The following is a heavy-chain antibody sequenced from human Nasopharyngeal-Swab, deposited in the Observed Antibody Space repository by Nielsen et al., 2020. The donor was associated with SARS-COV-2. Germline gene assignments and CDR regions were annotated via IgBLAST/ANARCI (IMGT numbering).Heavy chain of an antibody. CDR1: GFPFGDYP. CDR3: TSGIVGAN. CDR2: IRSKAYVGTT. J-gene: IGHJ4*02. Sequence: GGPLRLPCTAPGFPFGDYPLSWFRQAPGKGLDWVGFIRSKAYVGTTEYAASVKGRFTISRDDSKSIAYLQMNSLKTEDTAVYYCTSGIVGANWGQGTLVTVSS. V-gene: IGHV3-49*03. D-gene: IGHD1-26*01.